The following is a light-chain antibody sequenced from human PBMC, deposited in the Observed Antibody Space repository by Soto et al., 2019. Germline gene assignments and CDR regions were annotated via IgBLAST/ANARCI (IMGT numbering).Light chain of an antibody. CDR3: CSYAGSSTNWV. V-gene: IGLV2-23*01. J-gene: IGLJ3*02. CDR2: EDS. Sequence: QSALTQPASVSGSPGQSITISCTGTSSDVGSYNLVSWYQHHPGKAPKVMIFEDSKRPSGLSNRFSGSKSGNTASLTISGLQAEDEADYYCCSYAGSSTNWVFGGGTKVTVL. CDR1: SSDVGSYNL.